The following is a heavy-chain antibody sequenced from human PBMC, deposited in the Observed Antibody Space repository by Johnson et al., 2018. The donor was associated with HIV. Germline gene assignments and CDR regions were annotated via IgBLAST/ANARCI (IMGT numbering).Heavy chain of an antibody. D-gene: IGHD6-19*01. CDR1: GFTFSSYW. CDR2: IISGSTGRT. J-gene: IGHJ3*02. CDR3: AKRGSGWPSDAFDI. V-gene: IGHV3-74*02. Sequence: EVQLVESGGGLVQPGGSLRLSCAASGFTFSSYWMHWVRQAPGKGLVWVSRIISGSTGRTNYADSVKGRFTISRDNSKNTLYLQMNSLRAEDTAVYYCAKRGSGWPSDAFDIWGQGTMVTVSS.